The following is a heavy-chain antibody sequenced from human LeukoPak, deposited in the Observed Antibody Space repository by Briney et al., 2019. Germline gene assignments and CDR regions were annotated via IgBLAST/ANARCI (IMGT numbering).Heavy chain of an antibody. J-gene: IGHJ5*02. Sequence: GRSLRLSCAASGFTFDDYAMHWVRQAPGKGLEWVSSISWNSGSIGYADSVKGRFTISRDNAKNSLYLQMNSLRAEDTAVYYCATPLNSPDFVGTSFSPWGQGPLVTVSS. CDR3: ATPLNSPDFVGTSFSP. D-gene: IGHD4-23*01. CDR2: ISWNSGSI. CDR1: GFTFDDYA. V-gene: IGHV3-9*01.